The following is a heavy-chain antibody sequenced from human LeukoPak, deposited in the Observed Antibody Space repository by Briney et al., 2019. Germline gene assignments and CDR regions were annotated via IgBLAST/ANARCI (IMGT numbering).Heavy chain of an antibody. Sequence: GGSLRLSCAASGFTFSRDAMHWVRQAPGKGLEWVAVISDDGKKEYYADSVKGRFTISRDNTKNSLYLQMNSLRAEDTAVFYCARDQYDTWSRRGNFDSWGQGTLVIVSS. CDR3: ARDQYDTWSRRGNFDS. CDR2: ISDDGKKE. J-gene: IGHJ4*02. V-gene: IGHV3-30*04. D-gene: IGHD3-3*01. CDR1: GFTFSRDA.